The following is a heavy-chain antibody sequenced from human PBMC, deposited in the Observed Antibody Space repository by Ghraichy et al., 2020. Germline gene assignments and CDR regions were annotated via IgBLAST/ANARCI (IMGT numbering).Heavy chain of an antibody. CDR1: GGTFSSYA. Sequence: SVKVSCKASGGTFSSYAISWVRQAPGQGLEWMGGIIPIFGTANYAQKFQGRVTITADKSTSTAYMELSSLRSEDTAVYYCARGLAPLGYCSGGSCYSHGGDFDYWGQGTLVTVSS. CDR3: ARGLAPLGYCSGGSCYSHGGDFDY. V-gene: IGHV1-69*06. D-gene: IGHD2-15*01. J-gene: IGHJ4*02. CDR2: IIPIFGTA.